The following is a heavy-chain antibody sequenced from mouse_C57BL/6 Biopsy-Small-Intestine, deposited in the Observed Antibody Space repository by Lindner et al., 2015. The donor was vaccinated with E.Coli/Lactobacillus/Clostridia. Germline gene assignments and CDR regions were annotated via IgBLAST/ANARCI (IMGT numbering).Heavy chain of an antibody. J-gene: IGHJ4*01. D-gene: IGHD2-12*01. V-gene: IGHV1S46*01. CDR2: FDPEDGKI. CDR1: GFSVSELS. CDR3: ATWIYSDIWYAYFY. Sequence: SVKVSCKVSGFSVSELSIHWVRQVPGKGFEWMGGFDPEDGKIIYAHKFQGRVTMTEDTLTDTAHMELNSLRSEDTAVYYCATWIYSDIWYAYFYWGQGTLVTVSS.